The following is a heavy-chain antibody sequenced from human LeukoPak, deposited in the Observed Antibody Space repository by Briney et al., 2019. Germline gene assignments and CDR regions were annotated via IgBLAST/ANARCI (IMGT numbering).Heavy chain of an antibody. J-gene: IGHJ4*02. D-gene: IGHD4-17*01. V-gene: IGHV3-30-3*01. Sequence: PGGSLRLSCAASGFTFSSYAMHWVRQAPGKGLEWVAVISYDGSNKYYAGSVKGRFTISRDNSKNTLYLQMNSLRAEDTAVYYCARDLSYGDSGFDYWGQGTLVTVSS. CDR1: GFTFSSYA. CDR2: ISYDGSNK. CDR3: ARDLSYGDSGFDY.